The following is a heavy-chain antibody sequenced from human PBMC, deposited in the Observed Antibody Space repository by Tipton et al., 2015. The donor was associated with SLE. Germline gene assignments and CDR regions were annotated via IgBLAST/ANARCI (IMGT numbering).Heavy chain of an antibody. J-gene: IGHJ3*02. V-gene: IGHV4-34*01. D-gene: IGHD3-10*01. Sequence: TLSLTCAVYGGSFSGSYWSWIRQPPGKGLEWIGEINHMGSTNYNPSLKSRVTISVDTSKNQFSLKLSSVTAADTAVYYCARLDHYYGSGDDAFDIWGQGTMITVS. CDR1: GGSFSGSY. CDR3: ARLDHYYGSGDDAFDI. CDR2: INHMGST.